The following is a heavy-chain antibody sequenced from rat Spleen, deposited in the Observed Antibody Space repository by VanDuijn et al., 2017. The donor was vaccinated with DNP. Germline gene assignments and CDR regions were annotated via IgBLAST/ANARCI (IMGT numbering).Heavy chain of an antibody. CDR3: ARWTRYFDY. D-gene: IGHD1-7*01. Sequence: EVQLQESGSGLVKPSQPLSLTCSVTGYSITSNYWGWIRQFPGNKMEYIGHISYSGSTNYNPSLKSRISITRDTSKNHFLLHLNSVTTEDTATYYCARWTRYFDYWGQGIMVTVSS. V-gene: IGHV3-1*01. J-gene: IGHJ2*01. CDR2: ISYSGST. CDR1: GYSITSNY.